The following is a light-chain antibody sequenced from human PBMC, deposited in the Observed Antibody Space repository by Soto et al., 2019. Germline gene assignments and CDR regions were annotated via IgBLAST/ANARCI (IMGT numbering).Light chain of an antibody. CDR3: MQALQTSYT. Sequence: DIVMTQSPLSLPVTPGEPASISCRSSQSLLHSNGYNYLDWYLQKPWQSPQLLIYLGSNRASGVPDRFSGSGSGTYFTLKISRVEAEDVGVYYCMQALQTSYTFGQGTKLEIK. V-gene: IGKV2-28*01. CDR2: LGS. J-gene: IGKJ2*01. CDR1: QSLLHSNGYNY.